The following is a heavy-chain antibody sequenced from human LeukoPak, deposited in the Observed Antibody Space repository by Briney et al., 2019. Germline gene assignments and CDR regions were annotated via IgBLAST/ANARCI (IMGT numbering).Heavy chain of an antibody. CDR3: ARDEGQLAGYYFDY. V-gene: IGHV4-4*07. Sequence: SETLSLTCTVFGGSISSYYWSWIRQPAGKGLEWIGRIRTSGGTNYNPSLKSRVTMSVDTSKNQFSLKLTSMTAADTAVYYCARDEGQLAGYYFDYWGQRTLVTVSS. CDR1: GGSISSYY. CDR2: IRTSGGT. D-gene: IGHD6-6*01. J-gene: IGHJ4*02.